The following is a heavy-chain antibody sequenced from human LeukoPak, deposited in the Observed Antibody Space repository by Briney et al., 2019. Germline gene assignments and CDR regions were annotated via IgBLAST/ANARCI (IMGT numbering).Heavy chain of an antibody. CDR2: LSSSSSTI. D-gene: IGHD2/OR15-2a*01. CDR3: AGQIVEPGLDY. V-gene: IGHV3-48*01. J-gene: IGHJ4*02. Sequence: GGSLRLSCAASGFTFSSYSMNWVRQAPGKGLEWVSYLSSSSSTIYYADSVKGRFTISRDNAKNSLYLQMNSLRAEDTAVYYCAGQIVEPGLDYWGQGTLVTVSS. CDR1: GFTFSSYS.